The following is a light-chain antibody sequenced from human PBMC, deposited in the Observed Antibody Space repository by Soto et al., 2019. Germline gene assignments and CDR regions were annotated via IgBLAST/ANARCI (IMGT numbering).Light chain of an antibody. CDR1: QSVSSY. Sequence: EIGLTRSPTTVSLSPGERATLSCMASQSVSSYLAWYQQKPGQAPRLLINDASNRATGIPARLRGSGSGTVFTLTISSPDPEEFAVYYCQQRSNWPTFGQGTRVEIK. V-gene: IGKV3-11*01. CDR3: QQRSNWPT. CDR2: DAS. J-gene: IGKJ5*01.